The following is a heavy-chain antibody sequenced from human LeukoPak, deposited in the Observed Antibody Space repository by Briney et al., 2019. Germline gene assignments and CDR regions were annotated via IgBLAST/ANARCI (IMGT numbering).Heavy chain of an antibody. CDR3: ARDSDVHCSGGSCTNFDY. V-gene: IGHV3-21*01. CDR2: ISSSSSYI. J-gene: IGHJ4*02. CDR1: GFTFSSYS. D-gene: IGHD2-15*01. Sequence: GGSLRLSCAASGFTFSSYSMNWVRQAPGKGLEWVSSISSSSSYIYYSDSVKGRFTISRDNAEKSLYLQMNSLRAEDTAIYYCARDSDVHCSGGSCTNFDYWGQGTLVTVSS.